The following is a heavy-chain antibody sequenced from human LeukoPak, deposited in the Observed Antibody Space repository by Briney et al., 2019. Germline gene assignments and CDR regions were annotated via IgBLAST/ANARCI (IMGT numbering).Heavy chain of an antibody. Sequence: GGSLRLSCAASGFTFSSYWMSWVRQAPGKGLEWVANIKQDGSEKYYVDSVKGRFTISRDNAKNSLYLQMNSLRAEDTAVYYCARDYDSSGYPAFDIWGQGTMVTVSS. CDR1: GFTFSSYW. D-gene: IGHD3-22*01. CDR3: ARDYDSSGYPAFDI. J-gene: IGHJ3*02. V-gene: IGHV3-7*01. CDR2: IKQDGSEK.